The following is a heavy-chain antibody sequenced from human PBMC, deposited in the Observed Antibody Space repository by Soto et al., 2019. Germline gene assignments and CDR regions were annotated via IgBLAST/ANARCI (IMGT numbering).Heavy chain of an antibody. J-gene: IGHJ6*02. D-gene: IGHD3-3*01. CDR1: VFTFSSYG. V-gene: IGHV3-30*18. CDR3: AKARTYYDFWSGYLPDYYYYYGMHV. Sequence: VGSLRLSCASSVFTFSSYGMHWVRDAPGKGLEWVAVISYDGSNKYYADSVKGRFTISRDNSKNTLYLQMNSLRAEDTAVYYCAKARTYYDFWSGYLPDYYYYYGMHVLGQGTTVNVSS. CDR2: ISYDGSNK.